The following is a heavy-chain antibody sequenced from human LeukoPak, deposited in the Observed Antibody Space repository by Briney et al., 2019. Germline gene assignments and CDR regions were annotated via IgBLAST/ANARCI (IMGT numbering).Heavy chain of an antibody. D-gene: IGHD2-15*01. Sequence: GESLKISCKGSGYSFTSYWIGWVRQVPGKGLEWMGIIYPGDSDTRYSPSFQGQVTISADKSITTAYLQWNSLKALDTAMYYCARRDSRRRGGSHDAFDIWGQGTMVTVSS. CDR2: IYPGDSDT. J-gene: IGHJ3*02. CDR3: ARRDSRRRGGSHDAFDI. CDR1: GYSFTSYW. V-gene: IGHV5-51*01.